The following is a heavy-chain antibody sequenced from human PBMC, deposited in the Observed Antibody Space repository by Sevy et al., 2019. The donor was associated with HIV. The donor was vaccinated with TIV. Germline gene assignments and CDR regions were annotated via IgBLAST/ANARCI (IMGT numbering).Heavy chain of an antibody. D-gene: IGHD5-18*01. CDR2: ISGSGNII. CDR3: AKKGYSSGIFYYFDY. J-gene: IGHJ4*02. V-gene: IGHV3-11*01. CDR1: GFSFSDSY. Sequence: GGSLRLSCAASGFSFSDSYMSWVRQAPGMGLEWIAYISGSGNIIYYADSVRGRFSISRDNAKKSLYLQMNSLRAEDTAVYFCAKKGYSSGIFYYFDYWGQRTLVTVSS.